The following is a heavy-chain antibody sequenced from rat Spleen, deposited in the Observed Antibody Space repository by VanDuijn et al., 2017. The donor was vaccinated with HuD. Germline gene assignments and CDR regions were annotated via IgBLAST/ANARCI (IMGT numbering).Heavy chain of an antibody. Sequence: EVQLVESGGGLVQPGRSLKLSCTASGFTFSIHDMAWVRQAPTKGLEWIASISSGGGYTYYRDSVKGRFTISRDNAENIQYLQMDSLRSEDTASYYCTTLPYYWGQGVMVTVSS. CDR2: ISSGGGYT. CDR1: GFTFSIHD. D-gene: IGHD1-4*01. J-gene: IGHJ2*01. V-gene: IGHV5S13*01. CDR3: TTLPYY.